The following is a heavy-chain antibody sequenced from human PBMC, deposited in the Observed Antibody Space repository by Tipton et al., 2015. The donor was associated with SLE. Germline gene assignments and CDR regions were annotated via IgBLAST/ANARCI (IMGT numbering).Heavy chain of an antibody. CDR1: GGSISSYY. D-gene: IGHD4-11*01. V-gene: IGHV4-59*01. CDR2: IYYSGST. J-gene: IGHJ4*02. Sequence: LRLSCTVSGGSISSYYWSWIRQTPGKGLEWIGYIYYSGSTNYNPSLKSRVTISVDTSKNQFSLKLSSVTAADTAVYYCARGAHSNYPDYWGQGTLVTVSS. CDR3: ARGAHSNYPDY.